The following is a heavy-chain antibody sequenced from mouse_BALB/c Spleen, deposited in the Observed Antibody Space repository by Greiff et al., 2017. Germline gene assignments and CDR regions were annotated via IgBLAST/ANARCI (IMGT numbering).Heavy chain of an antibody. D-gene: IGHD4-1*01. V-gene: IGHV1-7*01. CDR1: GYTFTSYW. CDR2: INPSTGYT. Sequence: VQLQESGAELAKPGASVKMSCKASGYTFTSYWMHWVKQRPGQGLEWIGYINPSTGYTEYNQKFKDKATLTADKSSSTAYMQLSSLTSEDSAVYYCAANWDDFDYWGQGTTLTVSS. CDR3: AANWDDFDY. J-gene: IGHJ2*01.